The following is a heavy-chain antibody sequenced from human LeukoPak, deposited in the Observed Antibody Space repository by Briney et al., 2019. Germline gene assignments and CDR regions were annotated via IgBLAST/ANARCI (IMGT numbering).Heavy chain of an antibody. D-gene: IGHD1-1*01. J-gene: IGHJ4*02. CDR3: ARVGDWNDLVY. V-gene: IGHV4-59*01. CDR2: ISYTVTS. CDR1: GCSISTYY. Sequence: SETLSLTCTVSGCSISTYYWSWIRQPPGKGLEWIGYISYTVTSNYNPSLKSRVTISVDTSKNQFSLKLSSVTAADTAVYYCARVGDWNDLVYWGQGTLVTVSS.